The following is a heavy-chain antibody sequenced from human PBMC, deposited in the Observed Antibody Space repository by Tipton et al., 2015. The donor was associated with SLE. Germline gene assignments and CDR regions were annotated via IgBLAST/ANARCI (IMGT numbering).Heavy chain of an antibody. CDR2: IYTSGST. J-gene: IGHJ5*02. CDR1: GGSISNYY. CDR3: AGLMVYAIAPSGWFDP. V-gene: IGHV4-4*07. D-gene: IGHD2-8*01. Sequence: TLSLTCTVSGGSISNYYWSWIRQPAGKGLEWIGRIYTSGSTNYNPSLKSRVTISVDTSKNQFSLKLSSVTAADTAVYYCAGLMVYAIAPSGWFDPWGQGTLVTVSS.